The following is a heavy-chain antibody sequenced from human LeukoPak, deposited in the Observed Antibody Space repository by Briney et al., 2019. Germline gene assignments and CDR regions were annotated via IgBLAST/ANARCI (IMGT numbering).Heavy chain of an antibody. J-gene: IGHJ3*02. V-gene: IGHV4-59*01. CDR3: ARAGGGNGRGAFDI. CDR1: GGSISSYY. CDR2: IYYSGST. Sequence: SETLSLTCTVSGGSISSYYWSWIRQPPGKGLEWIGYIYYSGSTNYNPSLKSRVTISVDTSKNQFSLKLSSVTAADTAVYYCARAGGGNGRGAFDIWGQGTMVTVSS. D-gene: IGHD4-23*01.